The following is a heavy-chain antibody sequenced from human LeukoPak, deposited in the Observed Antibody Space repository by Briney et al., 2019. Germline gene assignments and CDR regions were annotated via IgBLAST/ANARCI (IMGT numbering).Heavy chain of an antibody. D-gene: IGHD6-13*01. V-gene: IGHV3-48*03. CDR2: VSDSGSTI. Sequence: PGGSLRLSCAASGFTFSSYEMNWVRQAPGKGPEWVLYVSDSGSTIYYADSVKGRFTISRDNAKTSLYLQMNSLRVEDTAAYYCARVAAVGKGVFDYWGQGTLVTVSS. CDR3: ARVAAVGKGVFDY. J-gene: IGHJ4*02. CDR1: GFTFSSYE.